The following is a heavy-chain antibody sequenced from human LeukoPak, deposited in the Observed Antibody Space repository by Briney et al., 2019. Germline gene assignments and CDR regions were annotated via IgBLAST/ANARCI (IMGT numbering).Heavy chain of an antibody. CDR2: INHSGST. Sequence: SETLSLTCAVYGGSFSGYYWSWIRQPPGKGREWIGEINHSGSTNYNPSLKRRVTISVDTSKNQFSLKLSSVTAADTAVYYCARWAKAAAVTDWGQGTLVTVSS. V-gene: IGHV4-34*01. CDR1: GGSFSGYY. J-gene: IGHJ4*02. CDR3: ARWAKAAAVTD. D-gene: IGHD6-13*01.